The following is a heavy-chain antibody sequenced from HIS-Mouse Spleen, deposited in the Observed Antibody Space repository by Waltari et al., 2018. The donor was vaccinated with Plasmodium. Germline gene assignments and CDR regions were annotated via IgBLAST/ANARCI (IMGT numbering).Heavy chain of an antibody. J-gene: IGHJ2*01. CDR3: ASSWYWYFDL. V-gene: IGHV3-7*01. CDR2: IKQDGSGK. Sequence: EVQLVESGVGLVQPGGPLGPSSAASVFTFSSYWMCWVRQAPGKGLEWVANIKQDGSGKYYVDSVKGRFTISRDNAKNSLYLQMNSLRAEDTAVYYCASSWYWYFDLWGRGTLVTVSS. CDR1: VFTFSSYW. D-gene: IGHD6-13*01.